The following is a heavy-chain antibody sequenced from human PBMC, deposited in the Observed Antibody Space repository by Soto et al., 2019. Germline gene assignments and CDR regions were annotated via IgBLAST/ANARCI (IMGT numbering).Heavy chain of an antibody. Sequence: GGPLRLSCAASGFTFSSYAMHWVRQAPGKGLEWVAVISYDGSNKYYADSVKGRFTISRDNSKNTLYLQMNSLRAEDTAVYYCARDGNYDFWSGYYPGYFDYWGQGTLVTVSS. CDR1: GFTFSSYA. CDR2: ISYDGSNK. J-gene: IGHJ4*02. D-gene: IGHD3-3*01. CDR3: ARDGNYDFWSGYYPGYFDY. V-gene: IGHV3-30-3*01.